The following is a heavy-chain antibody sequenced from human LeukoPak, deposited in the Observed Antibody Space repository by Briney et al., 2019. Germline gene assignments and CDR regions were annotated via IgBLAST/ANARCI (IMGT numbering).Heavy chain of an antibody. CDR3: AREMYYSGSGSPNAFDI. CDR1: GGSISSYY. CDR2: IYYSGST. J-gene: IGHJ3*02. V-gene: IGHV4-59*01. Sequence: SETLSLTCTVSGGSISSYYWTWMRQPPGKGLEWIGYIYYSGSTNYNPSLKSRVTISIDTSKNQFSLKLSSVTAADTAVYFCAREMYYSGSGSPNAFDIWGQGTMVTVSS. D-gene: IGHD3-10*01.